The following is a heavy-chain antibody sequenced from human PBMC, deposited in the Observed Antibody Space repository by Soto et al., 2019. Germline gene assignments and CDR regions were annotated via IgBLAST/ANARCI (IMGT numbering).Heavy chain of an antibody. CDR1: GDSVSSNSAA. V-gene: IGHV6-1*01. CDR2: TYYRSKWYN. CDR3: ARAGSIAARPGDWFDP. J-gene: IGHJ5*02. Sequence: PSQTLSLTCAISGDSVSSNSAAWNWIRQSPSRGLEWLGRTYYRSKWYNDYAVSVKSRITINPGTSKNQFSLQLNSVTPEDTAVYYCARAGSIAARPGDWFDPWGQGTLVTVSS. D-gene: IGHD6-6*01.